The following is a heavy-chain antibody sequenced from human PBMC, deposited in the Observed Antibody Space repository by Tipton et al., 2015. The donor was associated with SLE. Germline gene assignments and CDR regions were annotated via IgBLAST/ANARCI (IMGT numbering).Heavy chain of an antibody. CDR3: ARGGWGVSCYYYMDV. Sequence: LRLSCTVSGGSISSYYWSWIRQPPGKGLEWIGYIYYSGSTNYNPSLKSRVTISVDTSKNQFSLKLSSVTAADTAVYYCARGGWGVSCYYYMDVWGKGTTVTVSS. D-gene: IGHD3-10*01. V-gene: IGHV4-59*01. J-gene: IGHJ6*03. CDR2: IYYSGST. CDR1: GGSISSYY.